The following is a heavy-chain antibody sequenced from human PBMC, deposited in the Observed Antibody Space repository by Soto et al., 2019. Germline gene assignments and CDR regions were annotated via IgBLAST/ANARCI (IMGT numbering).Heavy chain of an antibody. J-gene: IGHJ4*02. CDR3: ARDEGWDCSGGSCYPGGHY. CDR2: IYYSGRI. Sequence: SETLSLTCTVSGGSVSSSSYYWSWIWQPPGKGLEWIGYIYYSGRINYNPSLKSRVTISVDTSKNQFSLKLSSVTAADTAVYYCARDEGWDCSGGSCYPGGHYWGQGTLVTVSS. CDR1: GGSVSSSSYY. V-gene: IGHV4-61*01. D-gene: IGHD2-15*01.